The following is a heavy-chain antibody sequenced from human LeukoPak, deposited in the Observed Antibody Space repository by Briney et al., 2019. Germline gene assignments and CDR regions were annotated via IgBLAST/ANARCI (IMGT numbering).Heavy chain of an antibody. CDR2: ISAYNGNT. CDR3: ARVKGTSDIVATITGYDYYYYYGMDL. D-gene: IGHD5-12*01. J-gene: IGHJ6*02. Sequence: ASVKVSCKASGYTFTSYGISWVRQAPGQGLEWMGWISAYNGNTNYAQKLQGRVTMTTDTSTSTAYMELRSLRSDDTAVYYCARVKGTSDIVATITGYDYYYYYGMDLWGQGTTVTVSS. CDR1: GYTFTSYG. V-gene: IGHV1-18*01.